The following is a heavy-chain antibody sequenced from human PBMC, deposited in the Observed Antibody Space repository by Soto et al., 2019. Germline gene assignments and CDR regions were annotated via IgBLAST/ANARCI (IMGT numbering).Heavy chain of an antibody. V-gene: IGHV4-59*01. D-gene: IGHD3-22*01. CDR3: ALRSMAVVPEY. Sequence: QVQLQESGPGLVKPSETLSLTCAVSGDSISSYYCMGIRQPPGKGLESIGYLYYGRSANYNPSLKSRVTLSVDTSTNQCSLTLSSMPAADTAVYYCALRSMAVVPEYWGQGTLVTVSS. CDR2: LYYGRSA. J-gene: IGHJ4*02. CDR1: GDSISSYY.